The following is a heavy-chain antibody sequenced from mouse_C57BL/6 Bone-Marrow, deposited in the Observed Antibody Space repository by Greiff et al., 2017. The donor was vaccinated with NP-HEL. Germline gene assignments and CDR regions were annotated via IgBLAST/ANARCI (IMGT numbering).Heavy chain of an antibody. D-gene: IGHD4-1*01. J-gene: IGHJ1*03. CDR2: IHPNSGST. CDR1: GYTFTSYW. V-gene: IGHV1-64*01. Sequence: QVQLQQPGAELVKPGASVKLSCKASGYTFTSYWMHWVKQRPGQGLEWIGMIHPNSGSTNYNEKFKSKATLTVDKSSSTAYMQLSSLTSEDSAVYYCARWNWAYWYFDVWGTGTTVTVSS. CDR3: ARWNWAYWYFDV.